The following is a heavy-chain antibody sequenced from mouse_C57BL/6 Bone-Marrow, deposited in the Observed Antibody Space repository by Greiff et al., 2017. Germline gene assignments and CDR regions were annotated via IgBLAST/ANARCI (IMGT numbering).Heavy chain of an antibody. V-gene: IGHV5-16*01. CDR1: GFTFSDYY. CDR3: ARENYDYDEAMDY. D-gene: IGHD2-4*01. J-gene: IGHJ4*01. Sequence: EVQLVESEGGLVQPGSSMKLSCTASGFTFSDYYMAWVRQVPEKGLEWVANINYDGSSTYYLDSLKSRFIISRDNAKNILYLQMRSLKSEDTATYYCARENYDYDEAMDYWGQGTSVTVSS. CDR2: INYDGSST.